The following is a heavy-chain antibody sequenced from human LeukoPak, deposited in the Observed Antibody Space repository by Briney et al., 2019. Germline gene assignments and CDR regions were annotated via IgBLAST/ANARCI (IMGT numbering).Heavy chain of an antibody. Sequence: GASVKVSCKASGYTFTSYDINWVRQATGQGLEWMGWMNPNSGNTGYAQKFQGRVTITRDTSASTAYMELSSLRSEDMAVYYCARGLILKGWFDPWGQGTLVTVYS. CDR3: ARGLILKGWFDP. V-gene: IGHV1-8*03. J-gene: IGHJ5*02. CDR2: MNPNSGNT. CDR1: GYTFTSYD.